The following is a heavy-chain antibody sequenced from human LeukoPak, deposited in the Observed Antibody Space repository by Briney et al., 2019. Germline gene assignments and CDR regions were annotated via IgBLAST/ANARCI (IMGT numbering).Heavy chain of an antibody. D-gene: IGHD2-21*01. CDR1: GITFGTYA. CDR3: ATSSDWPYYFHY. V-gene: IGHV3-23*01. J-gene: IGHJ4*02. CDR2: VSGSGVAT. Sequence: GGSLRLSCAASGITFGTYAMNWVRQAPGKGLEWASTVSGSGVATYFADPVKGRFTISRDNSKNTVFLEMNNLRAGDAAAYYCATSSDWPYYFHYWGQGTLVTVSS.